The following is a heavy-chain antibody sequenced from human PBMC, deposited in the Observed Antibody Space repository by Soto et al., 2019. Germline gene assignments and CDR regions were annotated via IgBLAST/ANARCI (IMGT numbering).Heavy chain of an antibody. CDR1: GFTFSSYD. D-gene: IGHD5-12*01. CDR3: ARVGKERGYSGYDDAFDI. CDR2: IGTAGDT. V-gene: IGHV3-13*01. Sequence: GGSLRLSCAASGFTFSSYDMHWVRQATGKGLEWVSAIGTAGDTYYPGSVKGRFTISKENAKNSLYLQMNSLRAEDTAVYYCARVGKERGYSGYDDAFDIWGQGTMVTVSS. J-gene: IGHJ3*02.